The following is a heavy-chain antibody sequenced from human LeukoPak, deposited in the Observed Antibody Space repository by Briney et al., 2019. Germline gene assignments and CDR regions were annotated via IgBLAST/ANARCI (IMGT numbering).Heavy chain of an antibody. D-gene: IGHD2-15*01. J-gene: IGHJ4*02. V-gene: IGHV3-7*01. CDR3: ARGRNRVPRGSGLYCDY. CDR2: IKQDGSEK. CDR1: GFTFSSYW. Sequence: GGSLRLSCAASGFTFSSYWMSWVRQAPGKGLGWVANIKQDGSEKYYVDSVKGRFTISRDNAKNSLYLQMNSLRAEDTAVYYCARGRNRVPRGSGLYCDYWGQGTLVTVSS.